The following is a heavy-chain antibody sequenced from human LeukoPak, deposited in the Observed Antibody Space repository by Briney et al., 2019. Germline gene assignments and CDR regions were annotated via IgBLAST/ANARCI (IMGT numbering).Heavy chain of an antibody. D-gene: IGHD3-3*01. J-gene: IGHJ5*02. V-gene: IGHV4-4*02. CDR1: GGSISSSNW. CDR3: ASSITIFGVVIKSGWFDP. CDR2: IYHSGST. Sequence: SETLSLTCAVSGGSISSSNWWSWVRQPPGKGLEWIGEIYHSGSTNYNPSLKSRVTISVDTSKNQFSLKLSSVTAADTAVYYCASSITIFGVVIKSGWFDPWGQGTLVTVSS.